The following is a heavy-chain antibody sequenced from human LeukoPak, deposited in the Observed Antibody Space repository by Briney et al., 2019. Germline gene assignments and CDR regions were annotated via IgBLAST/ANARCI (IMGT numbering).Heavy chain of an antibody. D-gene: IGHD2-2*01. CDR2: IIAIFGTP. CDR1: GGIFRSNA. CDR3: ASSRSTGLGLEDY. Sequence: SVKVSCKASGGIFRSNAISWVRQARGQGLEWMGGIIAIFGTPKYAQNFQGRVTITADESTSIVYMELRSLRSDDTAVYYCASSRSTGLGLEDYWGQGTLVTVSS. J-gene: IGHJ4*02. V-gene: IGHV1-69*01.